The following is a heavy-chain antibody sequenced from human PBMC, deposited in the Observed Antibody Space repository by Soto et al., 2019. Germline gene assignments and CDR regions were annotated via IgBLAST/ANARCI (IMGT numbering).Heavy chain of an antibody. V-gene: IGHV1-69*01. D-gene: IGHD4-17*01. CDR2: IIPIFGTA. Sequence: QVQLVQSGAEVKKPGSSVKVSCKASGGTFSSYAISWVRQAPGQGLEWMGGIIPIFGTANYAQKFQGRVTITADESTSTAYMELSSLRSEDTAVYYCARGYGDYGRNYFYGMDVWGQGTTVTVSS. CDR1: GGTFSSYA. J-gene: IGHJ6*02. CDR3: ARGYGDYGRNYFYGMDV.